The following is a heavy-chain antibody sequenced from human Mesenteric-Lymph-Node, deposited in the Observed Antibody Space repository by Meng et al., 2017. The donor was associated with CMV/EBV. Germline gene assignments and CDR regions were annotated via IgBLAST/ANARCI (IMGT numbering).Heavy chain of an antibody. Sequence: QRQLQQYGPGLVKSSQTLSVTCTISGDSISSNNAAWNWIRQSPSRGLEWLGRTYYRSEFYNDYAVSVKSRISVNLDTSKNQLSLHLNFVTPEDTAVYYCAYFGDLPPLWWGQGTLVTVSS. V-gene: IGHV6-1*01. D-gene: IGHD3-16*01. CDR2: TYYRSEFYN. CDR3: AYFGDLPPLW. CDR1: GDSISSNNAA. J-gene: IGHJ4*02.